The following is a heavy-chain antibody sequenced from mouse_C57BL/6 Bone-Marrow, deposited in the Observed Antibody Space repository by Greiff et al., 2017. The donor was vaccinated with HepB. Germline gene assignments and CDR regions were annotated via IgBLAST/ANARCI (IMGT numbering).Heavy chain of an antibody. Sequence: VQLQQSGPELVKPGASVKISCKASGYTFTDYYMNWVKQSHGKTLEWIGDINPNNGGTSYNQKLKGKATLTVDKSSSTAYMELRSLTSEDSAVYYCASGWLPPYYYAMDYWGQGTSVTVSS. J-gene: IGHJ4*01. CDR1: GYTFTDYY. CDR3: ASGWLPPYYYAMDY. V-gene: IGHV1-26*01. D-gene: IGHD2-3*01. CDR2: INPNNGGT.